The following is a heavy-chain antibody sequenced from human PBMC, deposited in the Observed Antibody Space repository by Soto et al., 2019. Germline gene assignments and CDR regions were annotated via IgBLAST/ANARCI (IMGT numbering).Heavy chain of an antibody. CDR1: GYTFFSYG. CDR3: ARLVGPTSSENWVDR. J-gene: IGHJ5*02. V-gene: IGHV1-18*04. CDR2: GSGYNGHT. D-gene: IGHD1-26*01. Sequence: VELMQSGGELKKPGASLNVSCKTSGYTFFSYGITWVRQAPGQGLEWMGWGSGYNGHTNYTQKFKDRVSMTRDISPATAYMELRSLRSDDAAVYYCARLVGPTSSENWVDRWGQGTLVTVSS.